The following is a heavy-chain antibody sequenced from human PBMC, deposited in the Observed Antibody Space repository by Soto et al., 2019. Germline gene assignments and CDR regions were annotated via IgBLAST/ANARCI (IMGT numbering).Heavy chain of an antibody. J-gene: IGHJ6*02. CDR2: IYSGGST. Sequence: GSLRLSCAASGFTVSSNYMSWVRQAPGKGLEWVSVIYSGGSTYYADSVKGRFTISRDNSKNTLYLQMNSLRAEDTAVYYCAREALSRYCSGGSCYYYYYGMDVWGQGT. D-gene: IGHD2-15*01. CDR1: GFTVSSNY. V-gene: IGHV3-53*01. CDR3: AREALSRYCSGGSCYYYYYGMDV.